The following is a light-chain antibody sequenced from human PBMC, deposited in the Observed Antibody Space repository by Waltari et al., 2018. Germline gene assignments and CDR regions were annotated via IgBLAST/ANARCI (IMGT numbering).Light chain of an antibody. Sequence: DIVMTQSPLSLPVTPGEPASISCRSGQSLLHSNGYNYLDWYLQKPGQSPQLLIYLGSNRASGGPDRFSGSGSGTDFTLKISRVEAEDVGVYYCMQALQTPMYTFGQGTKLEIK. CDR1: QSLLHSNGYNY. CDR2: LGS. V-gene: IGKV2-28*01. CDR3: MQALQTPMYT. J-gene: IGKJ2*01.